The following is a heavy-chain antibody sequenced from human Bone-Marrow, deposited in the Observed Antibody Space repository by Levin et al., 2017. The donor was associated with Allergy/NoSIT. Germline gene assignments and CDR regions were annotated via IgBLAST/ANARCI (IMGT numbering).Heavy chain of an antibody. Sequence: SETLSLTCTVSGGSINNYDWGWIRQSAGKGLEWIGRIYSSGATNYNPSLRSRVSLSVDTSKNQFSLRLTSGTAADTAFYYCARSGLLWFDEPAAFDIWGQGTLVTVSS. CDR2: IYSSGAT. CDR1: GGSINNYD. D-gene: IGHD3-10*01. V-gene: IGHV4-4*07. J-gene: IGHJ3*02. CDR3: ARSGLLWFDEPAAFDI.